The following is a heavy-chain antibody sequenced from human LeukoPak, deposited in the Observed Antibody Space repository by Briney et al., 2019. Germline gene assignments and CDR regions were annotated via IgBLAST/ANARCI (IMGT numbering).Heavy chain of an antibody. V-gene: IGHV3-21*06. J-gene: IGHJ4*02. CDR2: ISSASSYI. Sequence: GGSLRLSCAASGFTVSSNYMSWVRQAPGKGLEWVSSISSASSYIYYADSVKGRFTISRDNAKNSLYLQMNSLRAEDTAVYYCARGSTSGYYSDYWGQGTLVTVSS. CDR1: GFTVSSNY. D-gene: IGHD3-3*01. CDR3: ARGSTSGYYSDY.